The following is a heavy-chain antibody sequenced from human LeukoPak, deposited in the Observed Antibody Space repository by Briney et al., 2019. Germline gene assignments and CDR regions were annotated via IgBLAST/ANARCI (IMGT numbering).Heavy chain of an antibody. CDR3: ARGGSGIRDAFDI. D-gene: IGHD3-10*01. V-gene: IGHV1-46*01. CDR2: INPSGGST. Sequence: ASVKVSCKASGGTFSGYAISWVRQAPGQGLEWMGIINPSGGSTSYAQKFQGRVTMTRDTSTSTVYMELSSLRSEDTAVYYCARGGSGIRDAFDIWGQGTMVTVSS. CDR1: GGTFSGYA. J-gene: IGHJ3*02.